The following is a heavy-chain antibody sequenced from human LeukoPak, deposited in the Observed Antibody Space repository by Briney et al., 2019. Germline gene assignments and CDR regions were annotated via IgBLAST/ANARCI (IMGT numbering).Heavy chain of an antibody. Sequence: GGALRISCAAPGFPLTSYWMHLGRPAPREGPGWVSPINSDGSSTSYADSVKGRFTISRDNAKNTLYLQMNSLRAEDTAVYYCARRYCSSTSCYKGLDYWGQGTLVTVSS. J-gene: IGHJ4*02. V-gene: IGHV3-74*01. CDR2: INSDGSST. CDR1: GFPLTSYW. CDR3: ARRYCSSTSCYKGLDY. D-gene: IGHD2-2*02.